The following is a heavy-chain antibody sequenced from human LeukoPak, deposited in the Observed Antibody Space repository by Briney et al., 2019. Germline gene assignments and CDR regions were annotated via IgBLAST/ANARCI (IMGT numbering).Heavy chain of an antibody. CDR3: ARFGTVGAHHRYFDY. CDR1: GGSISSYY. CDR2: IYYSGST. Sequence: SETLSLTCTVSGGSISSYYWSWIRQPPGKGLEWIGYIYYSGSTNYNPSLKSRVTISVDTSKNQFSLQLNSVTPEDTAVYYCARFGTVGAHHRYFDYWGQGTLVTVSS. J-gene: IGHJ4*02. V-gene: IGHV4-59*12. D-gene: IGHD1-26*01.